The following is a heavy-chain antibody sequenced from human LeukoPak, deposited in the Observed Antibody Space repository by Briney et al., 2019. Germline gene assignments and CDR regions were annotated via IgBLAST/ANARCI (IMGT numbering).Heavy chain of an antibody. Sequence: PSETLSLTCTVSNGPINTYQWSWIRQPPGKGLEWIGNIHYSGRANYNPSLKSRVIISVDTSKNQFSLKLNSVTAADTAVYYCARTTEEYYGSGKFRKYYSYYYYMDVWGKGTTVTVSS. CDR3: ARTTEEYYGSGKFRKYYSYYYYMDV. CDR1: NGPINTYQ. CDR2: IHYSGRA. J-gene: IGHJ6*03. D-gene: IGHD3-10*01. V-gene: IGHV4-59*01.